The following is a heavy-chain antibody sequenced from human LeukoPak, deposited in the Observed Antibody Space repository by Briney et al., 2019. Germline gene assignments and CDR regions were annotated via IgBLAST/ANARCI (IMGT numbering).Heavy chain of an antibody. J-gene: IGHJ5*02. V-gene: IGHV4-59*08. CDR2: IYYSGST. CDR1: GGSISSYY. CDR3: ARQWGLRSNWFDP. Sequence: SETLSLTCTVSGGSISSYYWSWIRPPPGKGLEWIGYIYYSGSTNYNPSLKSRVTISVDTSKNQFSLKLSSVTAADTAVYYCARQWGLRSNWFDPWGQGTLVTVSS. D-gene: IGHD3-16*01.